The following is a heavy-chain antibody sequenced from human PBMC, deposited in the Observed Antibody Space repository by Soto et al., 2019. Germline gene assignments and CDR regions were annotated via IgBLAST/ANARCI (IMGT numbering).Heavy chain of an antibody. CDR3: ARGRGDDAFDI. Sequence: SETLSLTCAVYGGSFSGYYWSWIRQPPGKGLEWIGEINHSGSTNHNPSLKSRVTISVDTSKNQFSLKLSSVTAADTAVYYCARGRGDDAFDIWGQGTMVTVSS. CDR1: GGSFSGYY. V-gene: IGHV4-34*01. CDR2: INHSGST. J-gene: IGHJ3*02. D-gene: IGHD2-21*01.